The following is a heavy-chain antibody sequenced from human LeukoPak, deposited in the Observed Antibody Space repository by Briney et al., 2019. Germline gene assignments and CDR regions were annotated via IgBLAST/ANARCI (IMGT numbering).Heavy chain of an antibody. CDR2: IYSSGST. J-gene: IGHJ3*02. Sequence: SQTLSLTCTVSGNSISSYNYYWRWVRQPAGKGLEWIGRIYSSGSTDYNPSLKSRVTMSVDTSKNQFSLKMRSVTAADTAVYYCARGIAAASERAFDIWGQGTMVTVSS. CDR1: GNSISSYNYY. CDR3: ARGIAAASERAFDI. V-gene: IGHV4-61*02. D-gene: IGHD6-13*01.